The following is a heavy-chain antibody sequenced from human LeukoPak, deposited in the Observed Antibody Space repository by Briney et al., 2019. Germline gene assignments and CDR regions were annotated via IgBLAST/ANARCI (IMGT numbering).Heavy chain of an antibody. D-gene: IGHD2-15*01. CDR1: GGSFSGYY. Sequence: KPSETLSLTCAVYGGSFSGYYWSCIRQHPGKGLEWIGYIYYSGSTNYNPSLKSRVTISVDTSKNQFSLKLSSVTAADTAMYYCARRLLGYCSGGSCYSGYFQHWGQGTLVTVSS. V-gene: IGHV4-59*12. CDR3: ARRLLGYCSGGSCYSGYFQH. CDR2: IYYSGST. J-gene: IGHJ1*01.